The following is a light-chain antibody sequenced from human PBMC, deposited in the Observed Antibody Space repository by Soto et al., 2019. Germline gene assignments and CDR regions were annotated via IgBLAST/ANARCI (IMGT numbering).Light chain of an antibody. CDR2: KAS. V-gene: IGKV1-5*03. Sequence: DIQMTQSPSTLSASVGDRVTITCRASQTISTWLAWCQQKPGKAPKLLIYKASNLESGVPSRFSGSGSGTEFTLTISSLQPDDFATYYCQQYNNYSRTFGQGTKVEIK. CDR1: QTISTW. CDR3: QQYNNYSRT. J-gene: IGKJ1*01.